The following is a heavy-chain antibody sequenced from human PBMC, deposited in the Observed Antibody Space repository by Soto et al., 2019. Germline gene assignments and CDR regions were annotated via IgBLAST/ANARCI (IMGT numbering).Heavy chain of an antibody. D-gene: IGHD7-27*01. CDR1: GFTFSDNW. J-gene: IGHJ4*02. Sequence: EVKVVESGGGLVQPGGSLRLSCAASGFTFSDNWMHWVRQPPGKGPVWVSRISGDASSTSYADSVKGRFTISRDSAKNTVCLQMDILRVEDTAVYYCTRGGTRTTYWGLFDSWGKGTLVNVSS. CDR3: TRGGTRTTYWGLFDS. CDR2: ISGDASST. V-gene: IGHV3-74*01.